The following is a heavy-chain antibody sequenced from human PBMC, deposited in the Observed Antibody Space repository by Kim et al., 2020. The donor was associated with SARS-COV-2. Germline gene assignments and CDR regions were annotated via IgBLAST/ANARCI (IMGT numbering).Heavy chain of an antibody. V-gene: IGHV1-3*01. CDR3: ARDRCSSASCYDGDFDY. J-gene: IGHJ4*02. Sequence: ASVKVSCKASGYTLTSYVMHWVRQAPGQGLEWMGWINAGNGNTKYSQKFQGRVTITRDTSASTAYMELSSLRSEDTAVYYCARDRCSSASCYDGDFDYWGQGTLVTVSS. D-gene: IGHD2-2*01. CDR1: GYTLTSYV. CDR2: INAGNGNT.